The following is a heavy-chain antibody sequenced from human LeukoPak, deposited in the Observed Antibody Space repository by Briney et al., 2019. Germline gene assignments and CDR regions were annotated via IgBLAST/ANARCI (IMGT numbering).Heavy chain of an antibody. CDR3: ARDIGLDFYGSGSYYPNYYYYYYMDV. CDR2: INTYTGNP. V-gene: IGHV7-4-1*02. J-gene: IGHJ6*03. CDR1: GYTFTSYA. Sequence: ASVKVSCKASGYTFTSYAMNWVRQAPGQGLEWMGWINTYTGNPTYVQGLTGRLVFSLDTSVSTAYLQISSLKAEDTAVYSCARDIGLDFYGSGSYYPNYYYYYYMDVWGKGTTVTVSS. D-gene: IGHD3-10*01.